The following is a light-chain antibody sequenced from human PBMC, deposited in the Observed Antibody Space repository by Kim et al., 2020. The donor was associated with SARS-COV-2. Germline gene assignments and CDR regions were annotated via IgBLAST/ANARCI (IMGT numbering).Light chain of an antibody. V-gene: IGKV3-20*01. CDR3: QQYGMSPPLI. Sequence: PRERAILSCRASQSVSYSYLAWYQQKPGQAPRLLIYGASSRASGIPDRFSGSGSGTDFTLTITRLEPEDFAVYYCQQYGMSPPLIFGGGTKVDIK. CDR1: QSVSYSY. J-gene: IGKJ4*01. CDR2: GAS.